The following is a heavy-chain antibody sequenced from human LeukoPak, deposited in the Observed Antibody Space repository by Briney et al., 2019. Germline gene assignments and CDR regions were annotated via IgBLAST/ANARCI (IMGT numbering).Heavy chain of an antibody. CDR2: ISSSSTYI. Sequence: PGGSLRLSCAASGLTFNTYTMNWVRQAPGKGLEWVSSISSSSTYIYYADSLKGRFTISRDNAKNSLFLQMNSLRAEDTAVYYCARQTTVTTDAWDGFDYWGQGTLVTVSS. CDR1: GLTFNTYT. J-gene: IGHJ4*02. CDR3: ARQTTVTTDAWDGFDY. D-gene: IGHD4-17*01. V-gene: IGHV3-21*01.